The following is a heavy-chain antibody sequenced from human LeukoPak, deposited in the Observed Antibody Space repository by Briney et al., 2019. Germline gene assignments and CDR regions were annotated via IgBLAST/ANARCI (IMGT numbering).Heavy chain of an antibody. Sequence: PSETLSLNCTVSGYSISNGYYWGWIRQPPVKGLGWIGSNYHNASTYYNLSRKSRITITVDTTKNQFSLKLSSLTAAATAEYSCARVHDFDWLLPNWFDPWGQGTLVTVSS. J-gene: IGHJ5*02. CDR2: NYHNAST. CDR1: GYSISNGYY. V-gene: IGHV4-38-2*02. CDR3: ARVHDFDWLLPNWFDP. D-gene: IGHD3-9*01.